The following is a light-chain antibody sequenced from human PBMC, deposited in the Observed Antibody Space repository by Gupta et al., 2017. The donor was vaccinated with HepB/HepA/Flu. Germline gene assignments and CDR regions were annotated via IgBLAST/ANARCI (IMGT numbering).Light chain of an antibody. Sequence: DIVLTQSPGTLALSPGERATLSCRASQSVSSSYFAWYQQKRGQAPRLLLYGASSRATGVPDRFSGSGTGTDFTLTISGLEPEDFAFYYCHQYGGSPWTFGQGTKVEIK. CDR3: HQYGGSPWT. V-gene: IGKV3-20*01. CDR1: QSVSSSY. J-gene: IGKJ1*01. CDR2: GAS.